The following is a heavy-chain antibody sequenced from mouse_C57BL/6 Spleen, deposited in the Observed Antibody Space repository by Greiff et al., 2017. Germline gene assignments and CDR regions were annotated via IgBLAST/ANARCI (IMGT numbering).Heavy chain of an antibody. CDR2: IYPGDGDT. J-gene: IGHJ2*01. Sequence: QVQLQQSGAELVKPGASVKISCKASGYSFSSYWMNWVKQRPGKGLEWIGQIYPGDGDTNYNGTFKGKATLTADKSSSTAYMQPSSLTSEDSAVYVCARYYYGSSDLFDYWGQGTTLTVSS. D-gene: IGHD1-1*01. V-gene: IGHV1-80*01. CDR3: ARYYYGSSDLFDY. CDR1: GYSFSSYW.